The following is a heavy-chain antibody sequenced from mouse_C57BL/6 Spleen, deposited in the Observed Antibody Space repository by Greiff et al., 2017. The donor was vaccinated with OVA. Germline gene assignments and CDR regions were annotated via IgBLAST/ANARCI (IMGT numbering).Heavy chain of an antibody. Sequence: QVQLQQPGAELVKPGASVKLSCKASGYTFTSYWMHWVKQRPGQGLEWIGMIHPNSGSTHYNEKFKSKATLTVDKSSSTAYMQLSSLTSEDSAVYYCARDYYGSSWYFDVWGTGTTVTVSS. D-gene: IGHD1-1*01. CDR3: ARDYYGSSWYFDV. V-gene: IGHV1-64*01. CDR1: GYTFTSYW. J-gene: IGHJ1*03. CDR2: IHPNSGST.